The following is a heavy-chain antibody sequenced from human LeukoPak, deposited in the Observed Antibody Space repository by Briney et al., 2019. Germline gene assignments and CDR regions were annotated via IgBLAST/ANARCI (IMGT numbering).Heavy chain of an antibody. D-gene: IGHD2-21*02. CDR3: ARESAVTVADYGMDA. V-gene: IGHV3-30*03. CDR2: ISYDGSNK. Sequence: GGSLRLSCAASGFSFSNYSMHWVRQTPGKGLEWVAVISYDGSNKYYADSVRGRFTISRDNSKNTLYLQMNSLRLEDTAVYYCARESAVTVADYGMDAWGQGTTVTVSS. CDR1: GFSFSNYS. J-gene: IGHJ6*02.